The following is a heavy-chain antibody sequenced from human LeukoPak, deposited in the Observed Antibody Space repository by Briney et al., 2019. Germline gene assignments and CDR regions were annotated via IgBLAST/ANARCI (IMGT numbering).Heavy chain of an antibody. CDR2: IYTSGST. Sequence: SETLSLTCTVSGGSISSGSYYWSWIRQPAGKGLEWIGRIYTSGSTNYNPSLKSRVTISVDTSKNQFSLKLSSVTAADTAVYYCARASFFRYYDSSGYYPYYFDYWGLGTLVTVSS. V-gene: IGHV4-61*02. CDR1: GGSISSGSYY. D-gene: IGHD3-22*01. CDR3: ARASFFRYYDSSGYYPYYFDY. J-gene: IGHJ4*02.